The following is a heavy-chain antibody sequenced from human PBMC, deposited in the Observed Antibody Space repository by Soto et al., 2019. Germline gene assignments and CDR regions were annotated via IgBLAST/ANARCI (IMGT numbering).Heavy chain of an antibody. D-gene: IGHD2-2*01. CDR2: ITPILGTA. V-gene: IGHV1-69*13. CDR3: AIDCSRTICYLGYCYYGYAG. CDR1: GGTFRSYA. J-gene: IGHJ6*02. Sequence: PVKASSKASGGTFRSYAISWVRQAPGQGLEWMGGITPILGTANNAKKFQGRSPITADEPTSTANLELSTLRPADTAVYSCAIDCSRTICYLGYCYYGYAGWGQGTTVTVSS.